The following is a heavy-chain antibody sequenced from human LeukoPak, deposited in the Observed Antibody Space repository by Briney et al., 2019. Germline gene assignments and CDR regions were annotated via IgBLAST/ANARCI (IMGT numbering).Heavy chain of an antibody. CDR3: ARSPRYYYDSNQIKAFDY. V-gene: IGHV4-59*01. J-gene: IGHJ4*02. D-gene: IGHD3-22*01. CDR2: IYYSGST. CDR1: GGSISSYY. Sequence: SETLSLTCTVSGGSISSYYWSWIRQPPGKGLEWIGYIYYSGSTNYNPSLKSRVTISVDTSKNQFSLKLSSVTAADTAVYYCARSPRYYYDSNQIKAFDYWGQGTLVTVSS.